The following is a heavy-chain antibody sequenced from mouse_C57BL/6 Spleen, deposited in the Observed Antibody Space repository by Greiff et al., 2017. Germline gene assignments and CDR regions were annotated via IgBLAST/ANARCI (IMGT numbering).Heavy chain of an antibody. CDR1: GYTFTSYW. Sequence: QVQLQQPGAELVRPGSSVKLSCKASGYTFTSYWMHWVKQRPIQGLEWIGNIDPSDSETPYNQKFKDKATLTVDKSSSTAYMQLSSLTSEDSAVYYCARWRHGSLYYYAMDYWGQGTSVTVAS. V-gene: IGHV1-52*01. CDR3: ARWRHGSLYYYAMDY. J-gene: IGHJ4*01. D-gene: IGHD1-1*01. CDR2: IDPSDSET.